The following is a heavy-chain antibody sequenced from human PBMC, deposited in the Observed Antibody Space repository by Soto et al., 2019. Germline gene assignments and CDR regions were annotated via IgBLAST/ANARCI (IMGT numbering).Heavy chain of an antibody. V-gene: IGHV1-69*02. CDR2: IIPILGIA. CDR1: GGTFSSYT. Sequence: QVPLVQSGAEVKKPGSSVKVSCKASGGTFSSYTISWVRQAPGQGLEWMGRIIPILGIANYAQKFQGRVTITADKSTSTAYMELSSLRSEDTAVYYCAATVADDAFDIWGQGTMVTVSS. D-gene: IGHD6-19*01. CDR3: AATVADDAFDI. J-gene: IGHJ3*02.